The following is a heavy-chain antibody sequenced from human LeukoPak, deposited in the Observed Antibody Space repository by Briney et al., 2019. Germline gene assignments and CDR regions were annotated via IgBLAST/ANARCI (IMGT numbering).Heavy chain of an antibody. CDR1: GFRFSDYS. CDR3: GRGNGDYGGVDY. Sequence: GVSLRLSCAVSGFRFSDYSMNWVRQAPGKGLEWVSYISSSNNIYYADSVKGRFTISRDNAKNSVWLQMNSLRAEDTAVYHCGRGNGDYGGVDYWGQGTLVTVSS. V-gene: IGHV3-69-1*01. D-gene: IGHD4-17*01. CDR2: ISSSNNI. J-gene: IGHJ4*02.